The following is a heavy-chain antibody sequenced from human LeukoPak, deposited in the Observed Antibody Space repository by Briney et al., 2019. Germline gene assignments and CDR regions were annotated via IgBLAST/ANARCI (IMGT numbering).Heavy chain of an antibody. J-gene: IGHJ4*02. V-gene: IGHV4-30-2*01. CDR2: IYHSGST. CDR3: ARALTDFWSGAYFDY. Sequence: SQTLSLTCTVSGGSISSGGYYWSWIRQPPGKGLEWIGYIYHSGSTYYNPSLKSRVTISVDRSKNQFSLKLSSVTAADTAVYYCARALTDFWSGAYFDYWGQRTLVTVSS. CDR1: GGSISSGGYY. D-gene: IGHD3-3*01.